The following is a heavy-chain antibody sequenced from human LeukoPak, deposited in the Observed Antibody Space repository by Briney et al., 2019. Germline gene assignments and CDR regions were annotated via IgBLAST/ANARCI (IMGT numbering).Heavy chain of an antibody. CDR3: AKVPAAGSDVDY. V-gene: IGHV3-23*01. CDR2: ISGSGGST. Sequence: SGGSLRLSCAASGFTFSSYAMSWVRQAPGKGLEWVSAISGSGGSTYYVDSVKGRFTISRDNSKNTLYLQMNSLRAEDTAVYYCAKVPAAGSDVDYWGQGTLVTVSS. D-gene: IGHD6-13*01. J-gene: IGHJ4*02. CDR1: GFTFSSYA.